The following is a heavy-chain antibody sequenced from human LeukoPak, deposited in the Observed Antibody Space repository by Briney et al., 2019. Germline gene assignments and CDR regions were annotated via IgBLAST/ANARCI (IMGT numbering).Heavy chain of an antibody. D-gene: IGHD1-26*01. CDR1: GYTFTSYY. J-gene: IGHJ4*02. CDR2: INPSGGST. Sequence: GVSVKVSCKASGYTFTSYYMHWMRQAPGQGLEWMGIINPSGGSTSYAQKFQGRVTMTRDTSTSTVYMELSSLRSEDTAVYYCARDHRSYYNPGPYFDYWGQGTLVTVSS. V-gene: IGHV1-46*01. CDR3: ARDHRSYYNPGPYFDY.